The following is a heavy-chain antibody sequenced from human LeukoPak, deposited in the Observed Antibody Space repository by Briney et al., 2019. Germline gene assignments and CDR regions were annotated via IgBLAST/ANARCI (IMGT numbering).Heavy chain of an antibody. CDR1: GGSFSGCY. V-gene: IGHV4-34*01. CDR3: ARGLIAVAGTTALVW. Sequence: SETLSLTCAVYGGSFSGCYWSWIRQPPGKGLEWIGVINHSGSTNYNPSLKSRVTISVDTSKNQFSLKLSSVTAADTAVYYCARGLIAVAGTTALVWWGQGTLVTVSS. CDR2: INHSGST. D-gene: IGHD6-19*01. J-gene: IGHJ4*02.